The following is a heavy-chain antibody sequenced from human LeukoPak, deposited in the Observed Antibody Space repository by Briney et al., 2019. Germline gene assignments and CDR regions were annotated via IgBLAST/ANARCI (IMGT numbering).Heavy chain of an antibody. CDR1: GFTFSSYW. CDR3: AKWKTLTAMAYYFDY. Sequence: PGGSLRLSCAASGFTFSSYWMHWVRQAPGKGLVWVSHINTDGSTTNYADSEKGRFTISRDNAKNTLYLQMNSLRAEDTAVYYCAKWKTLTAMAYYFDYWGQGTLVTVSS. J-gene: IGHJ4*02. CDR2: INTDGSTT. D-gene: IGHD5-18*01. V-gene: IGHV3-74*01.